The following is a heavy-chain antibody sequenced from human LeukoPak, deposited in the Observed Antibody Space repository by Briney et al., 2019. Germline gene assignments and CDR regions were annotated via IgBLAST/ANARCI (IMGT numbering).Heavy chain of an antibody. V-gene: IGHV3-74*01. J-gene: IGHJ4*02. CDR2: TNTDGSST. CDR3: ARDGRRTALDY. CDR1: GFTFSSYL. D-gene: IGHD2-21*02. Sequence: PGGSLRLSCAASGFTFSSYLMHWVRQAPGKGLVWVSRTNTDGSSTSYADSVKGRFTISRDNAKNTLYLQMNSLRAEDTAVYYCARDGRRTALDYWGQGTLVTVSS.